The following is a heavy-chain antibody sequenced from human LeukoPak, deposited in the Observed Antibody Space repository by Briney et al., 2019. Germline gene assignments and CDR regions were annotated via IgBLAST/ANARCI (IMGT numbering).Heavy chain of an antibody. V-gene: IGHV3-21*04. D-gene: IGHD5-12*01. Sequence: GGSLRLSCAASGFTFSSYAMSWVRQAPGKGLEWVSSISSSSSYIYYADSVKGRFTISRDNAKNSLYLQMNSLRAEDTALYYCAKVKSLVATTFGGAFDIWGQGTMVTVSS. CDR2: ISSSSSYI. CDR1: GFTFSSYA. J-gene: IGHJ3*02. CDR3: AKVKSLVATTFGGAFDI.